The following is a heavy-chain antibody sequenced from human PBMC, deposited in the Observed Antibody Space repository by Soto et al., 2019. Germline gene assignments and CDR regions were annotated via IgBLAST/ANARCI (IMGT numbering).Heavy chain of an antibody. CDR2: IYPGDSDT. J-gene: IGHJ5*02. CDR1: GYSFTSNW. CDR3: ARLFGSGWSGFDP. V-gene: IGHV5-51*01. Sequence: GESLKISCKGSGYSFTSNWIGWVPQMPGKGLEWMGIIYPGDSDTRYSPSFQGQVTISADKSITTAYLQWSSLKASDTAMYYCARLFGSGWSGFDPWGRGTLVTVSS. D-gene: IGHD6-19*01.